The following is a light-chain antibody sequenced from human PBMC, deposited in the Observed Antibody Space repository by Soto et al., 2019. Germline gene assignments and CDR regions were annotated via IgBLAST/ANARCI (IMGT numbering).Light chain of an antibody. V-gene: IGLV1-44*01. Sequence: QSVLTQSPSASGTPGQGVTISCSGSSSNIGSNTVDWYQQFPGTAPKLLIYSNIKRPSGVPDRFSGSKSDTSASLAIRGLQSEDEADYFCATWDGSLSAYVFGTGTKLTVL. CDR3: ATWDGSLSAYV. CDR2: SNI. J-gene: IGLJ1*01. CDR1: SSNIGSNT.